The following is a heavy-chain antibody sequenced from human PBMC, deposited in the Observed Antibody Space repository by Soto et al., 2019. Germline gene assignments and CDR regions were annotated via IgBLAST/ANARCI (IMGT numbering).Heavy chain of an antibody. J-gene: IGHJ4*02. Sequence: SETLSLTCTVSGGSISHNNYFWGWIRQPPGKGLEWIGSIYYSGYTYYNPSLQSRVTISVDTSKNQFSLKMSSVTAADTAVYYCARAFYSRQIHLGDSPPYYFDYWGQGTLVTVSS. CDR1: GGSISHNNYF. CDR3: ARAFYSRQIHLGDSPPYYFDY. D-gene: IGHD3-16*01. CDR2: IYYSGYT. V-gene: IGHV4-39*01.